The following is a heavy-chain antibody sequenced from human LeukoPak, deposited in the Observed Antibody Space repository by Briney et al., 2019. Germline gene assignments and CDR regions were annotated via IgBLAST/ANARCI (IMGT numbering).Heavy chain of an antibody. Sequence: GASVKVSCKASGYTFTSYAMHWVRQAPGQRLEWMGWINAVNGNTKYSQKFQGRVTITRDTSASTAYMELSSLRSEDTAVYYCARDLYSDNVRGALDMWPREKVVTVS. CDR2: INAVNGNT. CDR3: ARDLYSDNVRGALDM. J-gene: IGHJ3*02. V-gene: IGHV1-3*01. D-gene: IGHD4-17*01. CDR1: GYTFTSYA.